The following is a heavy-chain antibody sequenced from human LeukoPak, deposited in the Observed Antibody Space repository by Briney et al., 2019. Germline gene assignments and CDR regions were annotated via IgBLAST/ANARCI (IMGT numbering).Heavy chain of an antibody. V-gene: IGHV1-2*02. CDR2: INPNNGVT. Sequence: GASVKVSCKPSGYTFTTYYIHWVRRAPGQGLEWMGWINPNNGVTESAQKFQGRVTMTRDTSTSTAYMELSRLRSDDTAVYYCTRDHCTSVNCYEYNYYGMDVWGQGTTVTVSS. D-gene: IGHD2-2*01. CDR1: GYTFTTYY. J-gene: IGHJ6*02. CDR3: TRDHCTSVNCYEYNYYGMDV.